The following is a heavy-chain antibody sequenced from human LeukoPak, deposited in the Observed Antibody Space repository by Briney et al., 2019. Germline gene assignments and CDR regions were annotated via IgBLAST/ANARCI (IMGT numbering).Heavy chain of an antibody. CDR3: ANQFLGGDFDI. CDR1: GFTFSSYS. Sequence: GGSLRLSCAASGFTFSSYSMNWVRQAPGKGLEWVSSISSSSSYIYYAGSVKGRFTISRDNAKNSLYLQMNSLRAEDTAVYYCANQFLGGDFDIWGQGTMVTVSS. CDR2: ISSSSSYI. J-gene: IGHJ3*02. D-gene: IGHD3-10*01. V-gene: IGHV3-21*01.